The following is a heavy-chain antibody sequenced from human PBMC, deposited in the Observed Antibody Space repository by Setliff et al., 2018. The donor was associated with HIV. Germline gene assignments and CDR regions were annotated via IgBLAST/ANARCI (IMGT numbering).Heavy chain of an antibody. CDR3: ARAVLLWFGEYKTYYFDY. CDR2: IIPILGIA. J-gene: IGHJ4*02. Sequence: SVKVSCKASGGTFSSYAISWVRQAPGQGLEWMGGIIPILGIANYAQKFQGRVTITADESTSTAYMELSSLRSEDTAAYYCARAVLLWFGEYKTYYFDYWGQGTLVTVS. CDR1: GGTFSSYA. D-gene: IGHD3-10*01. V-gene: IGHV1-69*10.